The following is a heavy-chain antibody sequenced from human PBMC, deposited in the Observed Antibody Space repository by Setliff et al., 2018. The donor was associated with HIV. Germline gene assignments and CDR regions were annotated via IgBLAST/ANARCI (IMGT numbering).Heavy chain of an antibody. V-gene: IGHV3-73*01. CDR1: EFTFNIYA. J-gene: IGHJ5*02. Sequence: GGSLRLSCAASEFTFNIYAMSWVRQASGKGLEWVGRIGSKANSYATAYAASVKGRFTTSREDSKNTAYLQMNSLKTEDTAVYYCKADSSGYPWGQGTLVTVSS. CDR2: IGSKANSYAT. D-gene: IGHD3-22*01. CDR3: KADSSGYP.